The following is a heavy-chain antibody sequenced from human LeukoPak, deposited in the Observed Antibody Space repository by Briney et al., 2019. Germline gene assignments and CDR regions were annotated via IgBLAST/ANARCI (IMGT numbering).Heavy chain of an antibody. CDR2: ISSSGSTI. D-gene: IGHD3-10*01. V-gene: IGHV3-11*01. Sequence: PGGSLRLSCAASGFTVSSNYMTWVRQAPGKGLEWVSYISSSGSTIYYADSVKGRFTISRDNAKNSLYLQMNSLRAEDTAVYYCARALWFGELLFAFDYWGQGTLVTVSS. J-gene: IGHJ4*02. CDR3: ARALWFGELLFAFDY. CDR1: GFTVSSNY.